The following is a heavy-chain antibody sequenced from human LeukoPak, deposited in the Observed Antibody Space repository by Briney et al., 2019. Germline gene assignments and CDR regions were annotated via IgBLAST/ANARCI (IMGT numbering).Heavy chain of an antibody. V-gene: IGHV4-34*01. Sequence: SETLSLTCAVYGGSFSGYYWSWIRQPPGKGLEWIGEINHSGSTNYNPSLKSRVTISVDTSKNQFSLKLSSVTAADTAVYYCHLEFHPEAAAGGQGPGYYYYYGMDVWGQGTTVTVSS. CDR3: HLEFHPEAAAGGQGPGYYYYYGMDV. D-gene: IGHD6-13*01. CDR1: GGSFSGYY. J-gene: IGHJ6*02. CDR2: INHSGST.